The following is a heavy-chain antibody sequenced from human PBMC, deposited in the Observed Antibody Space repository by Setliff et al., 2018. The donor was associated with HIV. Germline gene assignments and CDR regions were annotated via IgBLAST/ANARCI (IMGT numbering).Heavy chain of an antibody. J-gene: IGHJ4*02. D-gene: IGHD4-4*01. CDR2: IRTKSYGGTV. CDR1: GFTLGDYG. V-gene: IGHV3-49*04. CDR3: TRVSDRHTLTNFAY. Sequence: GESLKISCTGFGFTLGDYGLTWVRQAPGKGLEWLGSIRTKSYGGTVQHAASVRGRVTISRDDSRSIAYLDMSSLKTDDTAVYYCTRVSDRHTLTNFAYWGQGARVTVSS.